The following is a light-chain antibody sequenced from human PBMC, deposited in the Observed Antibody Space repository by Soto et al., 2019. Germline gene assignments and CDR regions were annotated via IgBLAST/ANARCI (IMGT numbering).Light chain of an antibody. CDR2: GAS. V-gene: IGKV3-20*01. Sequence: EIVLTQSPGTLSLSPGERATLSCRASQSISTRYLAWYQQKPGQTPRLLIYGASSRATGIPDRFSGSGSGTDFTLTISRLEPEDFAVYYCQHYGSSPRFGQGTKVEIK. CDR3: QHYGSSPR. J-gene: IGKJ1*01. CDR1: QSISTRY.